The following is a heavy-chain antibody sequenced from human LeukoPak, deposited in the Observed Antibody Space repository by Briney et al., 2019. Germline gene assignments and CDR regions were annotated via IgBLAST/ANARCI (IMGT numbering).Heavy chain of an antibody. D-gene: IGHD2-2*01. CDR2: IIPILGIA. J-gene: IGHJ3*02. CDR1: GGTFSSYA. V-gene: IGHV1-69*04. Sequence: SVKVSCKASGGTFSSYAISWVRQAPGQGLEWMGRIIPILGIANYAQKFQGRVTITADKSTSTAYMELSSLRSEDTAVYYCARDKASRTEWDAFDIWGQGTMVTVSS. CDR3: ARDKASRTEWDAFDI.